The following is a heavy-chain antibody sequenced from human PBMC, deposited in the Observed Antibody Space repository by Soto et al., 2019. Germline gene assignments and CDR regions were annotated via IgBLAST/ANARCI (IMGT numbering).Heavy chain of an antibody. CDR2: IRNKANSYAT. CDR3: TSSFVVVTAIAAS. Sequence: EVQLVESGGGLVQPGGSLKLSCAASGFTFSDSTMHWVRQASGKGLEWVGRIRNKANSYATAYAASVKGRFTVSRDVAKNTASLQLNGLKTEDTAVYYCTSSFVVVTAIAASWGQGTLVTVSS. D-gene: IGHD2-21*02. J-gene: IGHJ5*02. CDR1: GFTFSDST. V-gene: IGHV3-73*02.